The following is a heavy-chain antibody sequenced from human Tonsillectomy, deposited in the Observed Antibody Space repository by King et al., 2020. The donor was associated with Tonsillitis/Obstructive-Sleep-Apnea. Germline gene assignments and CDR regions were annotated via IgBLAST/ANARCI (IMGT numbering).Heavy chain of an antibody. CDR3: ARIVDFWSGYDY. Sequence: VQLPQWGAGLLKPSETLSLTCAVYGGSFSGYYWSWIRQPPGKGLEWIGEINHSGSTNYNPSLKSRVTISVDKSKNQFSLKLSSVTAADTAVYYSARIVDFWSGYDYWGQGTLVTVSS. D-gene: IGHD3-3*01. CDR1: GGSFSGYY. CDR2: INHSGST. J-gene: IGHJ4*02. V-gene: IGHV4-34*01.